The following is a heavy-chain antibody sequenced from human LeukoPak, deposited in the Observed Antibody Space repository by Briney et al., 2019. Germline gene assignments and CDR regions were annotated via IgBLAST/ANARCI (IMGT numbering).Heavy chain of an antibody. Sequence: ASVKVSCKASGYTFTSYGISWVRQAPGQGLEWMGWISAYNGNTNYAQKLQGRVTMTTDTSTSTAYMELRSLRSDDTAVYYCARTGSSSSRYQHPYYFDYWGQGTLVTVSS. CDR3: ARTGSSSSRYQHPYYFDY. J-gene: IGHJ4*02. CDR2: ISAYNGNT. V-gene: IGHV1-18*01. CDR1: GYTFTSYG. D-gene: IGHD6-13*01.